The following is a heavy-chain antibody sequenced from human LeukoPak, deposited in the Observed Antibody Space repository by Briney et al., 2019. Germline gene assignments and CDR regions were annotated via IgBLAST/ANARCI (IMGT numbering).Heavy chain of an antibody. D-gene: IGHD3-10*01. CDR2: ISGSGGST. CDR1: GFTSSRYG. V-gene: IGHV3-23*01. J-gene: IGHJ4*02. CDR3: VESGSGSSTNFDY. Sequence: PGGTLRLSCAASGFTSSRYGMSWVRQAPARGVEWVSAISGSGGSTYYADSVKGRFTISRDNSKNTLYLQMNGLRAEDTAVYYCVESGSGSSTNFDYWGQGTLVTVSS.